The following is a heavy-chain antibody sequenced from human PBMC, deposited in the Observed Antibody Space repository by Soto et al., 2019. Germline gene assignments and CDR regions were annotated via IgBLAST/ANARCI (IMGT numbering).Heavy chain of an antibody. CDR3: AKVDRDWFDP. J-gene: IGHJ5*02. V-gene: IGHV3-23*01. CDR1: GFTFSSYA. CDR2: ISGSGGST. Sequence: EVQLLESGGGLVQPGGSVRLSCAASGFTFSSYAMSWVRQAPGKGLEWVSAISGSGGSTYYADSVKGRFTISRDNSKNTLYLQMNTLRAEHTAVYYCAKVDRDWFDPWGQVTLVTVSS.